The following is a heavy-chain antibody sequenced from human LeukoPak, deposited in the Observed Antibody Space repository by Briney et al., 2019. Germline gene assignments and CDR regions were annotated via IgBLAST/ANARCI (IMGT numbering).Heavy chain of an antibody. CDR1: GYSISSGYY. Sequence: SETLSLTCAVSGYSISSGYYWGWIRQPPGKGLEWIGSIYHSGNTYYNPSLKSRVTISVDTSKNPFSLKLSSVTAADTAVYYCARYSSSWDYWGQRTLVTASS. J-gene: IGHJ4*02. CDR2: IYHSGNT. CDR3: ARYSSSWDY. D-gene: IGHD6-13*01. V-gene: IGHV4-38-2*01.